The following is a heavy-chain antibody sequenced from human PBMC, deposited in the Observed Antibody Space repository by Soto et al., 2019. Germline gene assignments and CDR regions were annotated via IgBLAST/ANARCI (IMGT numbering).Heavy chain of an antibody. CDR1: GGSISSYY. CDR2: IYYSGST. J-gene: IGHJ5*02. D-gene: IGHD2-15*01. Sequence: PTETLALTCTVSGGSISSYYWTWIRQPPGKGREWMGYIYYSGSTNYNPSLKIRVTTSVDTSKNQFSLKLRSVTAADTAVYYCARDAPRYCSGGSCYDAWFDPWGQGTPVTVSS. V-gene: IGHV4-59*01. CDR3: ARDAPRYCSGGSCYDAWFDP.